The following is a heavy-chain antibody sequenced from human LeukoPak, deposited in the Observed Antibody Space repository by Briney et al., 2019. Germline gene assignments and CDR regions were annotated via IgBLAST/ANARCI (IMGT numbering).Heavy chain of an antibody. CDR1: GYTFTSYY. D-gene: IGHD3-9*01. CDR2: INPSGGST. V-gene: IGHV1-46*01. CDR3: ARALFYDILTGLVSWFDP. J-gene: IGHJ5*02. Sequence: ASVKGSCKASGYTFTSYYMHWVRQAPGQGLEWMGIINPSGGSTSYAQKFQGRVTMTRDMSTSTVYMELSSLRSEDTAVYYCARALFYDILTGLVSWFDPWGQGTLVTVSS.